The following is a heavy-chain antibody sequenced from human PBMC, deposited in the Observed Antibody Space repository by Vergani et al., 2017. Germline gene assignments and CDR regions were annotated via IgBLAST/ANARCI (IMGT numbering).Heavy chain of an antibody. CDR2: IIPIFGTA. CDR3: ARDRVAIVVVPAAIEYTLWA. J-gene: IGHJ5*02. D-gene: IGHD2-2*01. V-gene: IGHV1-69*01. Sequence: QVQLVQSGAEVKKPGSSVKVSCKASGGTFSSYAISWVRQAPGQGLEWMGGIIPIFGTANYAQKFQRRVTITADESTSTAYTELSSLRYEDTAVYYCARDRVAIVVVPAAIEYTLWAWGQGTLVTVSS. CDR1: GGTFSSYA.